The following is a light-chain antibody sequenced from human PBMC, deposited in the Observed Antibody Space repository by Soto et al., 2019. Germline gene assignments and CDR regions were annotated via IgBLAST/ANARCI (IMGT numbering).Light chain of an antibody. J-gene: IGLJ2*01. Sequence: QSVLTQPPSASGSPGQSITISCTGTSSDVGGYNYVSWYQQHPGKAPKLMISEVSKRSSGVPDRFSGSKSGNTASLTVSGLQAEDEDDYYCSSYAGSTNFAVFGGGTKLTVL. V-gene: IGLV2-8*01. CDR2: EVS. CDR3: SSYAGSTNFAV. CDR1: SSDVGGYNY.